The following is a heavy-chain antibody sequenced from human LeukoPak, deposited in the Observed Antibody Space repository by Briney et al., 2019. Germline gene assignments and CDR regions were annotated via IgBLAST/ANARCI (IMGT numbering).Heavy chain of an antibody. D-gene: IGHD3-10*01. Sequence: ASVKVSCKTFGGTFRSHIFSWVRQAPGQGLEWMGWISAYNGNTNYAQKLQGRVTMTTDTSTSTAYMELRSLRSDDTAVYYCARSEYYYGSGSYYPFDYWGQGTLVTVSS. CDR1: GGTFRSHI. V-gene: IGHV1-18*04. J-gene: IGHJ4*02. CDR2: ISAYNGNT. CDR3: ARSEYYYGSGSYYPFDY.